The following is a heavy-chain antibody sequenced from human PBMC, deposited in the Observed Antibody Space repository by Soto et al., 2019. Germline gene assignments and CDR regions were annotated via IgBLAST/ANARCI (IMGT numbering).Heavy chain of an antibody. Sequence: PGGSLRLSCAASGFTFSSYSMNWVRQAPGKGLEWVSSISSSSSYIHYADSVKGRFTISRDNAKSSLYLQMTTLRAEDTAVYYCAGDAFDIWGQGTMVTVSS. CDR2: ISSSSSYI. V-gene: IGHV3-21*01. CDR1: GFTFSSYS. J-gene: IGHJ3*02. CDR3: AGDAFDI.